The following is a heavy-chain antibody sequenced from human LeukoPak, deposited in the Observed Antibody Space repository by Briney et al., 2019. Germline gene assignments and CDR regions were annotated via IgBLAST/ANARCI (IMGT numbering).Heavy chain of an antibody. CDR3: ARGGGDYFDY. CDR2: ISSSSSYI. Sequence: GGSRRLSCAASGFTFSSYSMNWVRQAPGKGLEWVSSISSSSSYIYYADSVKGRFTISRDNAKNSLYLQMNSLRAEDTAVYYCARGGGDYFDYWGQGTLVTVSS. J-gene: IGHJ4*02. D-gene: IGHD4-17*01. CDR1: GFTFSSYS. V-gene: IGHV3-21*01.